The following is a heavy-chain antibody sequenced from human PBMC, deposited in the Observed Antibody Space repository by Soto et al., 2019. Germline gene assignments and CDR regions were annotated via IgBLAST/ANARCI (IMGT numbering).Heavy chain of an antibody. CDR2: IIPIFGTA. Sequence: SVKVSCKASGGTFSSYAISWVRQAPGQGLEWMGGIIPIFGTANYAQKFQGRVTITADESTSTAYMEMSRLRSEDTAVYYCARVLYGSCLSWGQGTLVTVSS. CDR1: GGTFSSYA. J-gene: IGHJ5*02. D-gene: IGHD1-26*01. CDR3: ARVLYGSCLS. V-gene: IGHV1-69*13.